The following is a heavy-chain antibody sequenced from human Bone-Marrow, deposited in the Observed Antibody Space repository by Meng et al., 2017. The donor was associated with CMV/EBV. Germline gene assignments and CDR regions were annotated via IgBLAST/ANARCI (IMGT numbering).Heavy chain of an antibody. CDR1: GGSISSSSYY. J-gene: IGHJ6*02. D-gene: IGHD3/OR15-3a*01. V-gene: IGHV4-39*01. Sequence: GSLRLSCTVSGGSISSSSYYWGWIRQPPGKGLEWIGSIYYSGSTYYNPSLKSRVTISGDTSKNQFSLKLSSVPAADTAVYDCARQDRSNFGMDVWGQGHTVNV. CDR3: ARQDRSNFGMDV. CDR2: IYYSGST.